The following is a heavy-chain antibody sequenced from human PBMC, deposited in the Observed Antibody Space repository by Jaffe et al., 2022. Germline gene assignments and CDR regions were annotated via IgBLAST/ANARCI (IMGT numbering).Heavy chain of an antibody. CDR1: GGSISSGSYY. CDR3: AEQGVTYYYDSSGSPRPWYFDL. Sequence: QVQLQESGPGLVKPSQTLSLTCTVSGGSISSGSYYWSWIRQPAGKGLEWIGRIYTSGSTNYNPSLKSRVTISVDTSKNQFSLKLSSVTAADTAVYYCAEQGVTYYYDSSGSPRPWYFDLWGRGTLVTVSS. CDR2: IYTSGST. D-gene: IGHD3-22*01. V-gene: IGHV4-61*02. J-gene: IGHJ2*01.